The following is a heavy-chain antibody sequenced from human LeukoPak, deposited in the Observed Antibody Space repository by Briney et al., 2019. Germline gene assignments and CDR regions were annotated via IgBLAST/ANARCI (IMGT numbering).Heavy chain of an antibody. J-gene: IGHJ4*02. Sequence: GGSLRLSCAASGFTFSGFWMHWVRQAPGKGLVWVSRIHNDGSNDGSSTNYADSVKGRFTISRDNAKNTLYLQMNSLRAEDTAIYYCAKSRGYGFFMDYWGQGTLVTVSS. CDR1: GFTFSGFW. D-gene: IGHD5-18*01. V-gene: IGHV3-74*01. CDR3: AKSRGYGFFMDY. CDR2: IHNDGSNDGSST.